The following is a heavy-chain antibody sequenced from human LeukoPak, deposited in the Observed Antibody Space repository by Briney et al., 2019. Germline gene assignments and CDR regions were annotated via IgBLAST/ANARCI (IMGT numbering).Heavy chain of an antibody. CDR3: TRHPYYDSGTYYVMDWFDP. J-gene: IGHJ5*02. CDR1: GCTFSGST. CDR2: IRSKANNYAT. Sequence: AGSLRLSCAASGCTFSGSTMHWVRQASGKGLEWIGRIRSKANNYATDYAASVKGRFNNSRHDFKTTAYLQMNSLTTEETALYYCTRHPYYDSGTYYVMDWFDPWGQGTLVTVSS. D-gene: IGHD3-22*01. V-gene: IGHV3-73*01.